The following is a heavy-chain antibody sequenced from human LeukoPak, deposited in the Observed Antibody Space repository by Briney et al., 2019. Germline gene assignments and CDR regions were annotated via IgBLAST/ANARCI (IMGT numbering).Heavy chain of an antibody. CDR2: ISPNSGGT. CDR3: ARPPKGLLWFGELITPDTDNWFDP. V-gene: IGHV1-2*06. Sequence: ASVKVSCKXSGYTFTGYYMHWVRQASGQGLEGMGRISPNSGGTNYSQKFQGRVTMTRDTSISTAYMELSSLRSDDTAVYYCARPPKGLLWFGELITPDTDNWFDPWGQGTLVTVSS. J-gene: IGHJ5*02. CDR1: GYTFTGYY. D-gene: IGHD3-10*01.